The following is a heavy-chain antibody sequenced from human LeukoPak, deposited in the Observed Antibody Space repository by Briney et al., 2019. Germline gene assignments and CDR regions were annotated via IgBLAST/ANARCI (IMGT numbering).Heavy chain of an antibody. V-gene: IGHV3-66*04. J-gene: IGHJ5*02. Sequence: GGSLRLSCAASGFTFSSYGMSWVRQAPGKGLEWVSLLFGTDTTFYADSVKGRFAISRDDAQNTLYLQMNSLRAEDTAMYYCARQDYYDRRFDPWGQGTLVTVSS. CDR2: LFGTDTT. CDR1: GFTFSSYG. D-gene: IGHD3-22*01. CDR3: ARQDYYDRRFDP.